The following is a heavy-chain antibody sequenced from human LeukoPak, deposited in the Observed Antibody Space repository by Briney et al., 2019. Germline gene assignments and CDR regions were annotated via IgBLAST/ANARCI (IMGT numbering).Heavy chain of an antibody. V-gene: IGHV3-7*05. Sequence: PGGSLRLSCAASGLTFSSYWMSWVRQAPGKGLEWVANIKQDGSEKYYVDSVKGRFTISRDNAKNSLYLQMNSLRAEDTAVYYCARDKYSSSSYWGQGTLVTVSS. CDR3: ARDKYSSSSY. D-gene: IGHD6-6*01. CDR1: GLTFSSYW. CDR2: IKQDGSEK. J-gene: IGHJ4*02.